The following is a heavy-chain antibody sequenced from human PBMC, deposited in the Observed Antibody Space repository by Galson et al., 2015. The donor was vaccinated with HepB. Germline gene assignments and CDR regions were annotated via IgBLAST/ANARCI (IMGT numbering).Heavy chain of an antibody. V-gene: IGHV3-64*01. J-gene: IGHJ4*02. CDR3: ARGSPYDFWSGYPFDY. CDR2: ISSNGGST. CDR1: GFTFSSYA. Sequence: SLRLSCAASGFTFSSYAMHWVRQAPGKGLEYVSAISSNGGSTYYANSVKGRFTISRDNSKNTLYLQMGSLRAEDMAVYYCARGSPYDFWSGYPFDYWGQGTLVTVSS. D-gene: IGHD3-3*01.